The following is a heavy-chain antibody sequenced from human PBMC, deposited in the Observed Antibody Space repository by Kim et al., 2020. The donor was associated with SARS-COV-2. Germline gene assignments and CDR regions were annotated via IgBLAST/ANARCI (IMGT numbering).Heavy chain of an antibody. CDR2: T. Sequence: TYDNPSLKSVFTISVDTSKNQCSLKLSAVTAADTAVYYCARRIATAGDIWGQGTMVTVSS. CDR3: ARRIATAGDI. D-gene: IGHD6-13*01. V-gene: IGHV4-39*01. J-gene: IGHJ3*02.